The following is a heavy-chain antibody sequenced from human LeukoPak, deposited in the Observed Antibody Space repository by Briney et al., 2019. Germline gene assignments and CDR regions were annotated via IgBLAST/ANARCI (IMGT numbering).Heavy chain of an antibody. D-gene: IGHD6-6*01. Sequence: GGSLRLSCAASGFTFSSYSMNWVRQAPGKGLEWVSYISSSSSTIYYADSVKGRFTISRDNAKNSLYLQMNSLRAEDTAVYYCAREQNIAARPVLFDYWGQGTLVTVSS. CDR3: AREQNIAARPVLFDY. J-gene: IGHJ4*02. CDR1: GFTFSSYS. CDR2: ISSSSSTI. V-gene: IGHV3-48*01.